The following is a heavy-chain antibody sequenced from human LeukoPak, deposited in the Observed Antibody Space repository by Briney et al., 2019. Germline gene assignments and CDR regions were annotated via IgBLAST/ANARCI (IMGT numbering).Heavy chain of an antibody. CDR2: IYHSGST. Sequence: GSLRLSCAVSGYSISSGYYWGWIRQPPGKGLEWIGSIYHSGSTYYNPSLKSRVTISVDTSKNQFSLNLSSVTAADTAVYYCARHGYGIVVVPAAIPDAFDIWGQGTMVTVSS. CDR1: GYSISSGYY. V-gene: IGHV4-38-2*01. J-gene: IGHJ3*02. D-gene: IGHD2-2*02. CDR3: ARHGYGIVVVPAAIPDAFDI.